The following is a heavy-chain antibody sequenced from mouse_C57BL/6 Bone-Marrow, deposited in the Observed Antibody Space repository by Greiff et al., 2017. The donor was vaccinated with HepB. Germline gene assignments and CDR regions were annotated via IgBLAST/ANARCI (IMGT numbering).Heavy chain of an antibody. D-gene: IGHD2-5*01. Sequence: SGFSLTSYGVHWVRQPPGKGLEWLVVIWSDGSTTYNSALKSRLSISKDNSKSQVFLKMNSLQTDDAAMYYCARHYYSNYIYAMGYGGQGTSVT. CDR2: IWSDGST. CDR3: ARHYYSNYIYAMGY. CDR1: GFSLTSYG. V-gene: IGHV2-6-1*01. J-gene: IGHJ4*01.